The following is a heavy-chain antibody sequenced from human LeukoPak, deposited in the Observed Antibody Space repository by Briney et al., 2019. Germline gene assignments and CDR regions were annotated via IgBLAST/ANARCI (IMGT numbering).Heavy chain of an antibody. D-gene: IGHD3-10*01. Sequence: PSETLSLTCAVYGGSFSGYYWSWIRQPPGKGLEWIGEINHSGSTNYNPSLKSRVTISVDTSKNQFSLKLSSVTAADTAVYYCARGQSIRGIYGSGSYRVDYWGQGTLVTVSS. CDR3: ARGQSIRGIYGSGSYRVDY. V-gene: IGHV4-34*01. CDR2: INHSGST. J-gene: IGHJ4*02. CDR1: GGSFSGYY.